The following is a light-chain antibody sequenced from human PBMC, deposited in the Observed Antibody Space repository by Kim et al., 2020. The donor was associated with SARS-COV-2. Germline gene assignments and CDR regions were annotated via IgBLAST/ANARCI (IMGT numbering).Light chain of an antibody. Sequence: LSPGERASLACRASQSVSRSDLAWYQQRPGQAPRLLIQGASNRATGTSDRISGSGSGTDFTLTISRLEPEDFAVYYCQQYGSSPVTFGQGTKLEI. CDR1: QSVSRSD. V-gene: IGKV3-20*01. J-gene: IGKJ2*01. CDR2: GAS. CDR3: QQYGSSPVT.